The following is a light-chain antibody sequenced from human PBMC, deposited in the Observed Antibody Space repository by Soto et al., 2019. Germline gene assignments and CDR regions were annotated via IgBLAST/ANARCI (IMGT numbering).Light chain of an antibody. Sequence: DIQMTQSPSTLSASVGDRVTITCRASQSISSWLAWYQQKPGKAPKLLIYKASSLESGVPSRFSGSGSGTXXXXTXXXLQXDDFATYYCQQYNSLWTFGQGTKVEIK. V-gene: IGKV1-5*03. CDR3: QQYNSLWT. J-gene: IGKJ1*01. CDR1: QSISSW. CDR2: KAS.